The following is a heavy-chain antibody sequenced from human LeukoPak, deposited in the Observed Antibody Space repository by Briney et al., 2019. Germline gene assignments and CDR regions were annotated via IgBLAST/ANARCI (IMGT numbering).Heavy chain of an antibody. Sequence: PSETLSLTCSVSGGSITSDYWSWIRQPPGKGLEWIGYIYYSGSTNYNPSLQSRVTISVDTSKNQFSLKLSSVTAADTAVYYCARGSAVAGTNWFDPWGQGTLVTVSS. D-gene: IGHD6-19*01. CDR2: IYYSGST. J-gene: IGHJ5*02. CDR1: GGSITSDY. CDR3: ARGSAVAGTNWFDP. V-gene: IGHV4-59*01.